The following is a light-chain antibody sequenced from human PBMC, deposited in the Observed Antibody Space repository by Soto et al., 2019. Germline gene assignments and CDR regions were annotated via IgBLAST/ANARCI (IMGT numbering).Light chain of an antibody. CDR2: AAS. CDR1: QGISSY. CDR3: LQDYNYPRT. V-gene: IGKV1-6*01. J-gene: IGKJ1*01. Sequence: AIQLTQSPSSLSASVGDRVTITCRASQGISSYLAWYQQKPGKAPKLLIYAASTLQSGVPSRFSGSASGTDFTLTISSLQPEDFATYYCLQDYNYPRTFGQGTKVDIK.